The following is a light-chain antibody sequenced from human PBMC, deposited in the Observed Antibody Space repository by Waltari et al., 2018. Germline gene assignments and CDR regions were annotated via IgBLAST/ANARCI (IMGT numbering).Light chain of an antibody. V-gene: IGLV2-14*03. Sequence: QSALTHPAPVSGPPGQSTPTPCTGTSSDVGTYDHVPWYQQHPGKAPKLMIYDVTKRPSGIANRFSGSKSGNTASLTISGLQAEDEADYYCSSYTTSSTVYVFGTGTKVTVL. CDR3: SSYTTSSTVYV. CDR2: DVT. CDR1: SSDVGTYDH. J-gene: IGLJ1*01.